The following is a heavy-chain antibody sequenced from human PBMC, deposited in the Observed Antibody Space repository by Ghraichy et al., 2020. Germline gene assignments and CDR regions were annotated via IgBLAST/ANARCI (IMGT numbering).Heavy chain of an antibody. V-gene: IGHV1-2*02. D-gene: IGHD2-21*02. CDR2: INPNSGGT. CDR1: GYTFTGYY. Sequence: ASVKVSCKASGYTFTGYYMHWVRQAPGQGLEWMGWINPNSGGTNYAQKFQGRVTMTRDTSISTAYMELSRLRSDDTAVYYCARVFLGNIVVVTDYYFDYWGQGTLVTVSS. CDR3: ARVFLGNIVVVTDYYFDY. J-gene: IGHJ4*02.